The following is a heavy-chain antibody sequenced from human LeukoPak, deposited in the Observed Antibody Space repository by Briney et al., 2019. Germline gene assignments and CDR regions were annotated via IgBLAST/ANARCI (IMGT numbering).Heavy chain of an antibody. V-gene: IGHV3-11*01. D-gene: IGHD6-13*01. CDR1: GITFSDHY. CDR2: ISSGGDSI. J-gene: IGHJ4*02. CDR3: ARDGGDGAAAAAGDYYFDY. Sequence: GGSLRLSCAASGITFSDHYMSWIRQAPGKGLEWLSYISSGGDSIYYADSVKGRFTISRDNAKNSLYLQMNSLRAEDTALYYCARDGGDGAAAAAGDYYFDYWGQGTLVTVSS.